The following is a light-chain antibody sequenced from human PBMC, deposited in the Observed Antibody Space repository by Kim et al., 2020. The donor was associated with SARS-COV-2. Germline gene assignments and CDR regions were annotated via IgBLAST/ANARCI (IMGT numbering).Light chain of an antibody. V-gene: IGLV4-69*01. CDR3: QTWGTGIVV. Sequence: SVKLPCTLSSGNSSYAIAWHQQQPEKGPRYLMKLNSDGSHSKGDGIPDRFSGSSSGAERYLTISSLQSEDEADYYCQTWGTGIVVFGGGTQLTVL. CDR1: SGNSSYA. CDR2: LNSDGSH. J-gene: IGLJ2*01.